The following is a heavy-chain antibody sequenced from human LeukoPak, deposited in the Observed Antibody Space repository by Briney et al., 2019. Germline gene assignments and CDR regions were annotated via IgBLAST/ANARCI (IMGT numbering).Heavy chain of an antibody. Sequence: GGSLRLSCAASGFTFSSYSMNWVRQTPGKGLEWVSYIGTSSSTIYYADSVKGRFTISRDNAKNSLYLQMNSLRDEDTAVYYCARHDYAGNSGDYWGQGTLVTVSS. V-gene: IGHV3-48*02. CDR2: IGTSSSTI. CDR1: GFTFSSYS. J-gene: IGHJ4*02. CDR3: ARHDYAGNSGDY. D-gene: IGHD4-23*01.